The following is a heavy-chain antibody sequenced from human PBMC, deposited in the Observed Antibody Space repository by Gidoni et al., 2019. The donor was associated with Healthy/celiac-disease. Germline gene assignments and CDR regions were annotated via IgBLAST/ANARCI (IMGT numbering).Heavy chain of an antibody. J-gene: IGHJ3*02. CDR1: GGSISSGDYY. V-gene: IGHV4-30-4*01. D-gene: IGHD6-19*01. Sequence: QVQLQESGPGLVKPSQTLSLTCTVSGGSISSGDYYWSWIRQPPGKGLEWIGYSYYSGSTYYNPSLKSRVTISVDTSKNQFSLKLSSVTAADTAVYYCARDPGGQWLVEEDAFDIWGQGTMVTVSS. CDR2: SYYSGST. CDR3: ARDPGGQWLVEEDAFDI.